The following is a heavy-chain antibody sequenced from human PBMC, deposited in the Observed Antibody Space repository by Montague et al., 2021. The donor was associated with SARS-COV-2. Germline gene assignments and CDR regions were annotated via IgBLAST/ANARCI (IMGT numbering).Heavy chain of an antibody. Sequence: CAISGDSVSSNIAAWNWIRQSPSTGLEWLGRTYYRSKWYNDYAVSVRCRITISPDTSKNQFSLQLNSVTPEDTAVDYCTQERGPGRTTWHYFDYWGQGTLVTVSS. CDR1: GDSVSSNIAA. CDR2: TYYRSKWYN. J-gene: IGHJ4*02. CDR3: TQERGPGRTTWHYFDY. V-gene: IGHV6-1*01. D-gene: IGHD1-14*01.